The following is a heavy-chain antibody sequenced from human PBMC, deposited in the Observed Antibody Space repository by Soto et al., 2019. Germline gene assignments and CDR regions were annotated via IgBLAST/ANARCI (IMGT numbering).Heavy chain of an antibody. CDR1: GYTFTSYD. Sequence: ASVKVSCKASGYTFTSYDINWVRQATGQGLEWMGWMNPNSGNTGYAQKFQGRVTMTRNTSISTAYMELSSLRSEDTAVYYCARGRYGGYCSGGSCYSDYWGQGTLVTVS. CDR3: ARGRYGGYCSGGSCYSDY. J-gene: IGHJ4*02. CDR2: MNPNSGNT. D-gene: IGHD2-15*01. V-gene: IGHV1-8*01.